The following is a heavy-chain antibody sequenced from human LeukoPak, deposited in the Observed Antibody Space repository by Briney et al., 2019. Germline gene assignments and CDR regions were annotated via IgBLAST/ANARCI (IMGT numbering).Heavy chain of an antibody. CDR1: GGSISSSTCY. Sequence: SETLSLTCTVSGGSISSSTCYWGWIRQPPGKGLEWIGNLYYSGSTYYNPSLKSRVTISVDTSKNQFSLKLSSVTAADTAVYYCARQAISGYDPPPFDSWGQGTLVTVSS. CDR2: LYYSGST. D-gene: IGHD5-12*01. J-gene: IGHJ4*02. V-gene: IGHV4-39*01. CDR3: ARQAISGYDPPPFDS.